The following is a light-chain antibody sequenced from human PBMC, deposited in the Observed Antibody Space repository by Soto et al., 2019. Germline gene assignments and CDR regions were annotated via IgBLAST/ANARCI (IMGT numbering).Light chain of an antibody. CDR1: QMVGASY. J-gene: IGKJ1*01. Sequence: EIVLPQPPGTLSLSPGDRATLSCRASQMVGASYFAWYRQKPGQPPRLLLHRISIPAPGIPDRFSGSGSGTDFTLTSSRLEPEVFAVYYCQHYGSSPWTFGQETRVEIK. CDR3: QHYGSSPWT. V-gene: IGKV3-20*01. CDR2: RIS.